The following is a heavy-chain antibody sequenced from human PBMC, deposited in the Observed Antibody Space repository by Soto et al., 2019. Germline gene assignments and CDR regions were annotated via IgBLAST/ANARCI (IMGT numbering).Heavy chain of an antibody. CDR3: AKDVHYDIVTGIEYFHH. D-gene: IGHD3-9*01. CDR1: EFTFSSYA. J-gene: IGHJ1*01. Sequence: EVQLLESGGGLVQPGGSLKLSCAASEFTFSSYAMSWVRQAPGKGLEWVSGISGTGRVTNYAESVKGRFTISRDNPKSTLFLQMSSLRPEDTAVYYCAKDVHYDIVTGIEYFHHWGQGTLVTVSS. V-gene: IGHV3-23*01. CDR2: ISGTGRVT.